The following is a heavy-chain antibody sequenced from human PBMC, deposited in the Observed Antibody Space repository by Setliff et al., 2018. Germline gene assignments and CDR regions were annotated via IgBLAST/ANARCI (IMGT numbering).Heavy chain of an antibody. V-gene: IGHV4-31*03. Sequence: PSETLSLTCTVSGGSISSGGYYWSWIRQHPGKGLEWIGYIYYSGSTYYNPSLKSRVTISVDTSKNQFSLKLSSVTAADTAVYYCARDTEDCSGGSCYPNNWFDPWGQGTRVTVSA. J-gene: IGHJ5*02. D-gene: IGHD2-15*01. CDR1: GGSISSGGYY. CDR3: ARDTEDCSGGSCYPNNWFDP. CDR2: IYYSGST.